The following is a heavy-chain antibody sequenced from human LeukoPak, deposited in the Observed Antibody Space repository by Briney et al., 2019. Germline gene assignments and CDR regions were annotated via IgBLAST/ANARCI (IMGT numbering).Heavy chain of an antibody. D-gene: IGHD4-11*01. V-gene: IGHV3-21*01. CDR3: ARGGRTNSPSEDDY. J-gene: IGHJ4*02. Sequence: GGSLRLSCAASGFTFSSYSMNWVRQAPGKGLEWVSSISSSSSYIYYADSVKGRFTISRDNAKNSLYLQMNSLRAEDTAVYYCARGGRTNSPSEDDYWGQGTLVTVSS. CDR2: ISSSSSYI. CDR1: GFTFSSYS.